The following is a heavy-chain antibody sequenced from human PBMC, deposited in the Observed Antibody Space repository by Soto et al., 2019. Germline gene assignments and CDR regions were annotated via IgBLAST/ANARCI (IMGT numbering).Heavy chain of an antibody. J-gene: IGHJ3*01. D-gene: IGHD3-16*01. V-gene: IGHV3-30*03. CDR1: GFTFSSFA. Sequence: QELLVESGGGVVQPGRSLRLSCAASGFTFSSFAMHWVRQAPGKGLEWVSVISFNGLSQFYPDSIRGRFTISRDNSKNTLYLQLDSLRPDDTAVYYCARGGRGLRAAFDVWGQGTDVSVS. CDR3: ARGGRGLRAAFDV. CDR2: ISFNGLSQ.